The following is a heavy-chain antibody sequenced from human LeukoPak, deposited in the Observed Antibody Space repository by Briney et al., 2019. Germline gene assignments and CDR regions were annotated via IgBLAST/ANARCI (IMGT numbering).Heavy chain of an antibody. CDR2: ISSSSSTI. Sequence: GGSLRLSCAASGFTFSSYSMNWVRQAPGKGLEWVSYISSSSSTIYYADSVKGRFTISRDNAKNSLYLQMNSLRAEDTAVYYCARAPPRIAAAAPFDYWGQGTLVTVSS. V-gene: IGHV3-48*04. J-gene: IGHJ4*02. CDR3: ARAPPRIAAAAPFDY. D-gene: IGHD6-13*01. CDR1: GFTFSSYS.